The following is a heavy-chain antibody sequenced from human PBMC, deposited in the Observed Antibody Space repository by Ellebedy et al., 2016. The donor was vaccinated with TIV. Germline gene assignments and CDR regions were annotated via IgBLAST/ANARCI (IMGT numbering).Heavy chain of an antibody. J-gene: IGHJ4*02. CDR3: VSSSPVIDY. D-gene: IGHD6-13*01. CDR2: INNDGSST. V-gene: IGHV3-74*01. Sequence: PGGSLRLSCAASRVTFRSYWMHWVRHAPGEGLVWVARINNDGSSTNYADSVKGRFTISRDNAESILYLQMNSLRVEDTAMYYCVSSSPVIDYWGQGTLVTVSS. CDR1: RVTFRSYW.